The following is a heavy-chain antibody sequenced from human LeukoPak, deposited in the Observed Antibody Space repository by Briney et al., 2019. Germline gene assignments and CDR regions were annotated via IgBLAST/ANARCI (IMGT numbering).Heavy chain of an antibody. V-gene: IGHV1-18*04. J-gene: IGHJ4*02. CDR2: ISANNGDT. D-gene: IGHD2-2*02. CDR1: GYTFTSNG. CDR3: ATGYRHDY. Sequence: ASVKVSCKPSGYTFTSNGISWVRQAPGQGLEWMAWISANNGDTNYAQKVQGRVVLSTDTSTNTAYMELRYLMFDDTAVYYCATGYRHDYWGQGTLVIVSS.